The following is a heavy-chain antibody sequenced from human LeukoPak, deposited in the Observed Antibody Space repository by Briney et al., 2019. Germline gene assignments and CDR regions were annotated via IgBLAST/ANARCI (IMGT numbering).Heavy chain of an antibody. CDR3: ARVLRYFDWLSREYYFDY. CDR1: GFTFRSYW. J-gene: IGHJ4*02. Sequence: GGSLRLSCAASGFTFRSYWMHWVRQAPGKGLEWVSYISSSGSTIYYADSVKGRFTISRDNAKNSLYLQMNSLRAEDTAVYYCARVLRYFDWLSREYYFDYWGQGTLVTVSS. CDR2: ISSSGSTI. V-gene: IGHV3-48*04. D-gene: IGHD3-9*01.